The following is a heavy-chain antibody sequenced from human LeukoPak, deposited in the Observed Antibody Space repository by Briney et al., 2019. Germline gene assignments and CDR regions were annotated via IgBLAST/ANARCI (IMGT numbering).Heavy chain of an antibody. CDR3: AKDPGDFWSGYYSGDYYYGMDV. CDR2: ISYDGSNK. CDR1: GFTFSSYT. J-gene: IGHJ6*02. D-gene: IGHD3-3*01. Sequence: PGGSLRLSCAASGFTFSSYTMCWVRQAPGKGLEWVAVISYDGSNKYYADSVKGRLTISRDNSKNTLYLQMNSLRAEDTAVYYCAKDPGDFWSGYYSGDYYYGMDVWGQGTTVTVSS. V-gene: IGHV3-30*18.